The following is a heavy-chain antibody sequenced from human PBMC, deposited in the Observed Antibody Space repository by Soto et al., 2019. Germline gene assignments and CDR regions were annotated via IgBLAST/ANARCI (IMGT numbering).Heavy chain of an antibody. J-gene: IGHJ5*02. D-gene: IGHD3-10*01. CDR1: GGTFGSYA. CDR3: ARERLTGYNWFDP. V-gene: IGHV3-30-3*01. CDR2: ISYDGSNK. Sequence: RLCQGAAGGTFGSYAGHWVSKAPGKGLEWVAVISYDGSNKYYADSVKGRFTISRDNSKNTLYLQMNSLRAEDTAVYYCARERLTGYNWFDPWGQGTLVTVSS.